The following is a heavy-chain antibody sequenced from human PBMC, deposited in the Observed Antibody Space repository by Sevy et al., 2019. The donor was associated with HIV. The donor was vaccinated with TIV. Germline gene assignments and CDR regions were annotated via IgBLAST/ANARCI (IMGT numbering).Heavy chain of an antibody. J-gene: IGHJ3*02. CDR3: AKPTTSDSSRNGFDI. V-gene: IGHV3-23*01. CDR1: GFTFTNYG. Sequence: GGSLRLSCGASGFTFTNYGMSWVRQAPGKGLEWVSATSGSGGNTYYADSVKGRFTISRDNSKNTLYLEMNSLTAEDTDLYYCAKPTTSDSSRNGFDIWGHGTMVT. D-gene: IGHD6-13*01. CDR2: TSGSGGNT.